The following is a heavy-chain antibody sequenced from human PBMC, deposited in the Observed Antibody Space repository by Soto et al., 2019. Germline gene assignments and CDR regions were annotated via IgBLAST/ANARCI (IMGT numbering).Heavy chain of an antibody. CDR2: LGAADDP. CDR1: AFTLSAYD. V-gene: IGHV3-13*05. J-gene: IGHJ6*02. CDR3: ARAYSGRLPRRADYYYAMDV. D-gene: IGHD2-15*01. Sequence: LRLSCAASAFTLSAYDMHWVRQPNGKGLEWVSALGAADDPYYLGSVKGRFTISRKNAKNSLYLQMNNLRAGDTAVYYCARAYSGRLPRRADYYYAMDVWGQGTTVTVSS.